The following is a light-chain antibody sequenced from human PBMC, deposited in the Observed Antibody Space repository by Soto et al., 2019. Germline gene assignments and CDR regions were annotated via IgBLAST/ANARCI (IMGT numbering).Light chain of an antibody. CDR3: MQALQTPYA. Sequence: DVVMTQSPLSLPVTPGEPAAISCRSSQSLLHSNGYNYLNWYLRKPGQSPQLLIYLGSNRASGVTDRFSGGGSGTDFTLKISRVEAEGVRVYYCMQALQTPYAFGQGTKLEIK. V-gene: IGKV2-28*01. CDR1: QSLLHSNGYNY. CDR2: LGS. J-gene: IGKJ2*01.